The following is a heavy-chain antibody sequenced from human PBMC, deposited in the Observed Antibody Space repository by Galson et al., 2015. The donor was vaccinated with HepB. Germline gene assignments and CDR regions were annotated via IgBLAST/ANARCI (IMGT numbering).Heavy chain of an antibody. CDR1: GFNFNTYA. V-gene: IGHV3-30*03. D-gene: IGHD3/OR15-3a*01. J-gene: IGHJ4*02. CDR2: ISYDGNQ. CDR3: ATECYVNFLTGHFCGYFDY. Sequence: SLRLSCAASGFNFNTYAMHWVRQAPGKGLQWVAGISYDGNQHYEGSMKGRFIISRDNSKNTLYLEMNSLRGEDTAAYYCATECYVNFLTGHFCGYFDYWGQGALVTVSS.